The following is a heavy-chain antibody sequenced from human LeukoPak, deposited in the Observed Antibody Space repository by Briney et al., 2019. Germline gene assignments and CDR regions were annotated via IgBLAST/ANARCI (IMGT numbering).Heavy chain of an antibody. J-gene: IGHJ5*02. V-gene: IGHV3-9*01. D-gene: IGHD3-22*01. CDR3: ARGASGDSSGYYSWFDP. CDR2: ISWNSGSI. CDR1: GFTFDDYA. Sequence: PGRSLRLSCAASGFTFDDYAMHWVRQAPGKGLEWVSGISWNSGSIGYADSVKGRFTISRDNAKNSLYLQMNSLRAEDTALYYCARGASGDSSGYYSWFDPWGQGTLVTVSS.